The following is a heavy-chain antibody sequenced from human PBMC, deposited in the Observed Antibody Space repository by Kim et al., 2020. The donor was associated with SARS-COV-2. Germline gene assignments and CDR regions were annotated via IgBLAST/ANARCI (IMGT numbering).Heavy chain of an antibody. V-gene: IGHV1-69*13. CDR3: AKGDYYESSGPWFFDL. D-gene: IGHD3-22*01. J-gene: IGHJ2*01. CDR2: IIPIFGTP. CDR1: GGTFSNYA. Sequence: SVKVSCKASGGTFSNYAFSWVRQAPGQGLEWMGGIIPIFGTPTYARKLQGRLTRTADESTTTAFLDLSSLRSEDTAVYFCAKGDYYESSGPWFFDLWGRGTLFTVLS.